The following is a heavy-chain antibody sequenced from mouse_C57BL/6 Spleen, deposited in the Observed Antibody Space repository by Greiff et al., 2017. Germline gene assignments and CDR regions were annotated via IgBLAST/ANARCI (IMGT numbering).Heavy chain of an antibody. CDR1: GYTFTDYD. CDR3: ASGYYGSSHWYFDV. CDR2: IYPGSGNT. D-gene: IGHD1-1*01. J-gene: IGHJ1*03. Sequence: VQLQESGAELVRPGTSVKLSCKASGYTFTDYDINWVKQRPGQGLEWIARIYPGSGNTSYNEKFKGKDTLTAEKSSSTAYMQLSSLTSEDSAVDFCASGYYGSSHWYFDVWGTGTTVTVAS. V-gene: IGHV1-76*01.